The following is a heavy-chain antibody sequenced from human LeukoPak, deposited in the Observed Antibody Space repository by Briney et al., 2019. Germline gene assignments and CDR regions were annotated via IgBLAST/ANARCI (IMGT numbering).Heavy chain of an antibody. D-gene: IGHD3-10*01. CDR2: IKSKTDGGTT. CDR3: TTDPSPPYHYGSVGY. V-gene: IGHV3-15*01. J-gene: IGHJ4*02. Sequence: PGGSLRLSCAASGFTFSNAWMSWVRQAPGKWLEWVGRIKSKTDGGTTDYAAPVKGRFTISRDDSKNTLYLQMNSLKTEDTAVYYCTTDPSPPYHYGSVGYWGQGTLVTVSS. CDR1: GFTFSNAW.